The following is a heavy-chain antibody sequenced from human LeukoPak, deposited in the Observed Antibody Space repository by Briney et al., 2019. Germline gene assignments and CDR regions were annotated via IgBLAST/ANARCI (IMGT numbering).Heavy chain of an antibody. Sequence: PSETLSLTCAVYGGSFSGYYWSWIRQPPGKGLEWIGEINHSGSTNYNPSLKSRVTISVDTSKNQFSLKLSSVTAADTAVYYCASGYYGSGSYLLNWFDPWGQGTLVTVSS. CDR3: ASGYYGSGSYLLNWFDP. CDR2: INHSGST. CDR1: GGSFSGYY. D-gene: IGHD3-10*01. V-gene: IGHV4-34*01. J-gene: IGHJ5*02.